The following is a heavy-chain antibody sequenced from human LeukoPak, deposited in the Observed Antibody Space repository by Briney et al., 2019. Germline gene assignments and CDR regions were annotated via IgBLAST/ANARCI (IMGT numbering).Heavy chain of an antibody. CDR2: IRSDGSIK. CDR3: AKDRGSGDYVLFDY. D-gene: IGHD4-17*01. J-gene: IGHJ4*02. CDR1: GFTFSSYG. Sequence: PGGSLRLSCAASGFTFSSYGMHWVRQAPGKGLEWVAFIRSDGSIKYYTESLKGRFTISRDNSKNTLYLQMNSLRAEDTAVYYCAKDRGSGDYVLFDYWGQGTLVTVSS. V-gene: IGHV3-30*02.